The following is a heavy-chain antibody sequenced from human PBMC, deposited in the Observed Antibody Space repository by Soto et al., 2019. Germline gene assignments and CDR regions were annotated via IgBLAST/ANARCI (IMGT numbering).Heavy chain of an antibody. V-gene: IGHV3-30*18. D-gene: IGHD6-25*01. CDR2: ISHDGSNQ. J-gene: IGHJ4*02. Sequence: QVQLVESGGGVVQPGGSLRLSCVASGFTLRTSGMHWVRQAPSKGLEWVAVISHDGSNQFYAESVKGRFTISRDNSKNMLYLQMNSLGADDSAVYSCAKDSSAAFDYWGQGTVVTVSS. CDR1: GFTLRTSG. CDR3: AKDSSAAFDY.